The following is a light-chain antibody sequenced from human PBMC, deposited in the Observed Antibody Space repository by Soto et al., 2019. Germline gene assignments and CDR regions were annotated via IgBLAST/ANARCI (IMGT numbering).Light chain of an antibody. Sequence: QSALTQPPSASGSPGQSVTISCTGTYSDVGGSNYVSWYQQHPGKAPKLVIYEVIQRPSGVPDRFSGSTSGNTASLTVSRLQAEDEADYYCSSNVVGTNLKIFGGGTKLTVL. J-gene: IGLJ2*01. CDR3: SSNVVGTNLKI. CDR1: YSDVGGSNY. V-gene: IGLV2-8*01. CDR2: EVI.